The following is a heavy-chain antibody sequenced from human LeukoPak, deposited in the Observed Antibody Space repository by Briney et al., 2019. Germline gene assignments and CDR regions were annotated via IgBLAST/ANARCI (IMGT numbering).Heavy chain of an antibody. V-gene: IGHV3-7*01. J-gene: IGHJ4*02. CDR3: AKDTRTYYYDSSGYY. D-gene: IGHD3-22*01. Sequence: PGGSLRLSCAASGFTFSSYWMSWVRQAPGKGLEWVANIKQDGSEKYYVDSVKGRFTISRDNSKNTLYLQMNSLRAEDTAVYYCAKDTRTYYYDSSGYYWGQGTLVTVSS. CDR1: GFTFSSYW. CDR2: IKQDGSEK.